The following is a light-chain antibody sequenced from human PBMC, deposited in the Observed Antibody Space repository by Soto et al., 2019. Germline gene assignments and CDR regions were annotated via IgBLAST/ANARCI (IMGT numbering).Light chain of an antibody. CDR3: QQLHGYPIT. V-gene: IGKV1-39*01. CDR2: AAS. J-gene: IGKJ5*01. Sequence: DIQMAQSPSSLSASVGDTVTITCRATQSISTFLNWYQQRQGQVPKLLIYAASNLYTGVPDRFSGSGSGTDFTLTISSLQPEDFATYYCQQLHGYPITFGQGTRLEIK. CDR1: QSISTF.